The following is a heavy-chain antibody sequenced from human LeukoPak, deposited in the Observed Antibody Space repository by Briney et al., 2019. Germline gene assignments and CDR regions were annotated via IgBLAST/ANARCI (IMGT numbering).Heavy chain of an antibody. J-gene: IGHJ4*02. CDR3: AKHYGDYEFFDC. CDR2: ISGSGGST. Sequence: GGSLRLSCAASGFTLSSYAMSWVRQPPGKGLEWGSAISGSGGSTYYAESVKGRFTISRDNSKTTLYLQMNSLRAEDTTVYYCAKHYGDYEFFDCWGQGTLVTVSS. CDR1: GFTLSSYA. V-gene: IGHV3-23*01. D-gene: IGHD4-17*01.